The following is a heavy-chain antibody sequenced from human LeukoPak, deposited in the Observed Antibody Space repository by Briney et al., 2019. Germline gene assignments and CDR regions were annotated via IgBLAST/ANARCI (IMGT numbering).Heavy chain of an antibody. V-gene: IGHV4-59*07. D-gene: IGHD3-10*01. Sequence: PSDTLSLTCTVSGGSISSYYWSWIRQPPGKRLEWIGYIFYRGSTNYNPSLKSRVAISEDTSKNQFSLSLSSVAAADTAVYYCARGGYYGSGSDDAFDIWGQGTMVTVSS. CDR3: ARGGYYGSGSDDAFDI. J-gene: IGHJ3*02. CDR1: GGSISSYY. CDR2: IFYRGST.